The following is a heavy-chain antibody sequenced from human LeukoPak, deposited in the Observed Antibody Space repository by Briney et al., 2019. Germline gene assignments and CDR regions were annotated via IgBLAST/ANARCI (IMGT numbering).Heavy chain of an antibody. D-gene: IGHD2-2*01. J-gene: IGHJ6*02. Sequence: SETLSLTRAVYGGSFSGYYWSWIRQPPGKGLEWIGEINHSGSTNYNPSLKSRVTISVDTSKNQFSLKLSSVTAADTAVYYCARLPRYCSSTSCYYYYYGMDVWGPGTTVTVSS. CDR3: ARLPRYCSSTSCYYYYYGMDV. CDR1: GGSFSGYY. V-gene: IGHV4-34*01. CDR2: INHSGST.